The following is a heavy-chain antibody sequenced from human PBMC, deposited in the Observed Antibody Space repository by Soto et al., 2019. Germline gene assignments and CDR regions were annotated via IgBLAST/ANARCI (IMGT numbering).Heavy chain of an antibody. Sequence: QITLKESGPTLVKPTQTLTLTCTFSGFSLSTSGVGVGWIRQPPGTALVWLALIYWDDDKRYSPSLKSRATISKYTSQNHLVPTSTNMGPVDTATYYFTHRPSYFSGGSCYSGFDYWGQGTLVTVSS. CDR3: THRPSYFSGGSCYSGFDY. J-gene: IGHJ4*02. CDR1: GFSLSTSGVG. V-gene: IGHV2-5*02. CDR2: IYWDDDK. D-gene: IGHD2-15*01.